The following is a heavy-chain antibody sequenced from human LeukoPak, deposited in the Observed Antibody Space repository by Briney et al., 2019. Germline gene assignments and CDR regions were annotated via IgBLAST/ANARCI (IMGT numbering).Heavy chain of an antibody. J-gene: IGHJ2*01. CDR3: AKRGGDCGGDCYSFTDWYFDL. CDR2: ISYDGSNK. Sequence: GGSLRLSCAAAGFTFSRHSMHWVRQAPGKGLEWVAVISYDGSNKYYADSVKGRFTISRDNSKNTLYLQMNSLRAEDTAVYYCAKRGGDCGGDCYSFTDWYFDLWGRGTLVTVSS. CDR1: GFTFSRHS. D-gene: IGHD2-21*02. V-gene: IGHV3-30*18.